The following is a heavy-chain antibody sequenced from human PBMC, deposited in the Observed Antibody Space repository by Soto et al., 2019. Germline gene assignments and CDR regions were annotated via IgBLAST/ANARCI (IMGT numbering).Heavy chain of an antibody. CDR1: GFTFSSYG. D-gene: IGHD3-10*01. CDR3: ARDQAGYYYGSGSTRSRMDV. J-gene: IGHJ6*04. CDR2: IWYDGSNK. Sequence: PGGSLRLSCAASGFTFSSYGMHWVRQAPGKGLEWVAVIWYDGSNKYYADSVKGRFTISRDNSKNTLYLQMNSLRAEDTAVYYCARDQAGYYYGSGSTRSRMDVWGKGTTVTVSS. V-gene: IGHV3-33*01.